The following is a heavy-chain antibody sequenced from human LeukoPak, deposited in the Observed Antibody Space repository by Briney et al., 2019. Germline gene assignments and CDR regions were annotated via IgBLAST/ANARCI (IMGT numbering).Heavy chain of an antibody. CDR1: GYALTELS. CDR2: FDPEDGET. V-gene: IGHV1-24*01. Sequence: PPASVKVSCKVSGYALTELSMHWVRQAPGKGLEWMGGFDPEDGETIYAQKFQGRVTMTEDTSTDTAYMELSSLRSEDTAVYYCASLRYCSSTSCPGLDYWGQGTLVTVSS. J-gene: IGHJ4*02. D-gene: IGHD2-2*01. CDR3: ASLRYCSSTSCPGLDY.